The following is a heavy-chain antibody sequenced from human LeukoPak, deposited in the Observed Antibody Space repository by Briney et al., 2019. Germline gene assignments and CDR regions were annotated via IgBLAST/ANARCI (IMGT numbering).Heavy chain of an antibody. V-gene: IGHV3-23*01. CDR2: ISASGDRI. J-gene: IGHJ3*02. D-gene: IGHD1-14*01. Sequence: RGSLRLSCAASGFTFSRYAMSWVRQAPGKGLEWVSGISASGDRIYDADSVKGRLTISRDNSKNTLYLQMNSLRAEDTAVYYCARRNLDAFDIWGQGTMVTVSS. CDR3: ARRNLDAFDI. CDR1: GFTFSRYA.